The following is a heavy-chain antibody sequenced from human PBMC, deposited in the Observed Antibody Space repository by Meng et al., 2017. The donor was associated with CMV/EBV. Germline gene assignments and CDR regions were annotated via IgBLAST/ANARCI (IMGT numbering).Heavy chain of an antibody. CDR1: GFTFSSYS. CDR3: ARVVGDVVVPAATQYYFDY. Sequence: LSLTCAASGFTFSSYSMNWVRQAPGKGLEWVSSISSSSSYIYYADSVKGRFTISRDNAKNSLYLQMNSLRAEDTAVYYCARVVGDVVVPAATQYYFDYWGQGTLVTVSS. CDR2: ISSSSSYI. J-gene: IGHJ4*02. D-gene: IGHD2-2*01. V-gene: IGHV3-21*04.